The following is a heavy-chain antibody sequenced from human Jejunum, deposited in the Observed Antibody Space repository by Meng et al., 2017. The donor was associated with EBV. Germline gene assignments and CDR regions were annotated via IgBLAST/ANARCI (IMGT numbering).Heavy chain of an antibody. V-gene: IGHV4-4*02. Sequence: SGARTVKPSGTGTCTCGLLRCCIMGIVWWSQVPQPPGKGLEWLEEIDHGGETNYNPSRVSRVTISVEKSKNQFSLKLNSVTVAATAVDYCAGNDHYALEYWGPGILVTVSS. CDR2: IDHGGET. D-gene: IGHD2-2*01. CDR1: CCIMGIVW. J-gene: IGHJ4*02. CDR3: AGNDHYALEY.